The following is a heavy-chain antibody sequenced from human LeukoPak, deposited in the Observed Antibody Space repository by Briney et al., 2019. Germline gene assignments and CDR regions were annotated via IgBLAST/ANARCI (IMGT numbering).Heavy chain of an antibody. CDR3: ARAYYSDITDYPYIGY. J-gene: IGHJ4*02. CDR2: IRYDGNNK. CDR1: GGSISSYS. D-gene: IGHD3-22*01. V-gene: IGHV3-33*08. Sequence: QTSGTLSLTCNVSGGSISSYSWSWVRQAPGKGLEWVAVIRYDGNNKFYVDSVRGRFTISRDNSKNTLYLQMNSLRAEDTAVYYCARAYYSDITDYPYIGYWGQGVLVTVSS.